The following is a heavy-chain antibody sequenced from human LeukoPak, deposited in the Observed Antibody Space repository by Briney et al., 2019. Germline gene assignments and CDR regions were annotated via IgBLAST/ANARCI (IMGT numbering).Heavy chain of an antibody. CDR2: FDPEDGET. D-gene: IGHD1-26*01. J-gene: IGHJ6*02. CDR1: GYTLTELS. CDR3: ARGRSNYYGMDV. Sequence: ASVKVSCKVSGYTLTELSMHWVRQAPGKGLEWMGGFDPEDGETIYAQKFRGRVTMTEDTSTDTAYMELSSLRSEDTAVYYCARGRSNYYGMDVWGQGTTVTVSS. V-gene: IGHV1-24*01.